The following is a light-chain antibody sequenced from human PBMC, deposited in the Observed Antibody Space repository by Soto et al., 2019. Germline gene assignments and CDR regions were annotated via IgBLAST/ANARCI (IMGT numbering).Light chain of an antibody. V-gene: IGKV1-39*01. CDR1: QNINSH. Sequence: DIQMTQSPSSLSASVGDRVTITCRASQNINSHLHWYQQKPGKAPNLLIYAASSLENGVSSRFSGSGSGTDFTLTITSLQPEDFATYFCQQTCSTLWTFGQGTNVEIK. CDR3: QQTCSTLWT. CDR2: AAS. J-gene: IGKJ1*01.